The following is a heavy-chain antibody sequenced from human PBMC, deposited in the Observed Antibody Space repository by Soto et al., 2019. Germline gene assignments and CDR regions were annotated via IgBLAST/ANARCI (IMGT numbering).Heavy chain of an antibody. Sequence: QVHLQESGPGLVRPSDTLSLTCVVSGSSVTDSDWWVWIRQPPGKGLEWVGSIFHTGATYSNPSLKNRVSFSVDKSKNHFSLRLTSATALDTAVYFCARRFLEWGDAFDVWGQGALVTVSS. CDR2: IFHTGAT. CDR3: ARRFLEWGDAFDV. J-gene: IGHJ3*01. V-gene: IGHV4-28*01. D-gene: IGHD3-3*01. CDR1: GSSVTDSDW.